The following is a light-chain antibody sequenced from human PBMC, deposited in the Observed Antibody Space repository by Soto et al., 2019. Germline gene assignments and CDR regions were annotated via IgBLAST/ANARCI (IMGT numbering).Light chain of an antibody. CDR1: SSNIGNNY. CDR2: ESN. Sequence: QSVLTQPPSVSAAPGQKVTISCSGSSSNIGNNYVSWYQQLPGTAPKVLVYESNKRPSGIPDRFSGSKSGTSATPAITGLQTGDEADYYCGTWDSSLNGGLFGGGTKVTVL. CDR3: GTWDSSLNGGL. J-gene: IGLJ2*01. V-gene: IGLV1-51*02.